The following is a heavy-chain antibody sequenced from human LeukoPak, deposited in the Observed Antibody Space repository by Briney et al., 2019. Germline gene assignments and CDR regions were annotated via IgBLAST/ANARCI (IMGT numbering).Heavy chain of an antibody. CDR2: IRYDGNNK. CDR3: AKDRWGAVASFDY. Sequence: PGGSLRLSCAASGFPFSDYVMHWVRQAPGKGLEWVSVIRYDGNNKDYADSVKGRFTISRDNSKNTLYLQMNSLESEDTAVYYCAKDRWGAVASFDYWGQGTLVTVSS. CDR1: GFPFSDYV. J-gene: IGHJ4*02. V-gene: IGHV3-30*02. D-gene: IGHD6-19*01.